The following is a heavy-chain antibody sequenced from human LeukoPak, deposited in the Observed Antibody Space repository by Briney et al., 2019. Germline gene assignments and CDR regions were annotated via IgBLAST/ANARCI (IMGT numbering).Heavy chain of an antibody. CDR3: VRQNSDYYYYYLDG. J-gene: IGHJ6*03. D-gene: IGHD1-7*01. V-gene: IGHV4-38-2*01. CDR1: GYSISSGYY. CDR2: VYYSGTT. Sequence: PSETLSLTCAVSGYSISSGYYWAWIRQPPGRGLEWIGSVYYSGTTYYNTSLESRVTISEDTSRNRFSLMLSSVTAADTAVYYCVRQNSDYYYYYLDGWGEGTTVIVSS.